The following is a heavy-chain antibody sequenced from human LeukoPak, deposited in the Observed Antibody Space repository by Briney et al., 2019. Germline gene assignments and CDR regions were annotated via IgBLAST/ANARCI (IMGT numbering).Heavy chain of an antibody. CDR1: GGSISSYY. J-gene: IGHJ3*01. CDR2: IYSSGST. D-gene: IGHD3-9*01. V-gene: IGHV4-4*07. Sequence: PPETLSLTCTVSGGSISSYYWSWIRQPAGKGLEWIGRIYSSGSTNYNPSLKSRVTMSVDTSKNQFSLKLSSVTAADTAVYYCARTTLRYFDWSPDAFDVWGQGTMVTVSS. CDR3: ARTTLRYFDWSPDAFDV.